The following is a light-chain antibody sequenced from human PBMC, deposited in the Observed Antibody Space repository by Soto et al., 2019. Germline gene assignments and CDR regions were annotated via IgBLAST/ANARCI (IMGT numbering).Light chain of an antibody. Sequence: EIVMTQSPATVSVSPGERATLACRATQSVISRLAWYQQKPGQAPRLLIYGASTRATGIPARFSGSGSGTDFTLTVSRLEPEDFAVYYCQQYHWAPDTFGQGTRLEIK. CDR1: QSVISR. J-gene: IGKJ5*01. CDR2: GAS. V-gene: IGKV3-15*01. CDR3: QQYHWAPDT.